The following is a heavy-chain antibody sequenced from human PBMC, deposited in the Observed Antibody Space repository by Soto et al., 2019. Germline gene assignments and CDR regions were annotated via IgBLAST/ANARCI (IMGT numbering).Heavy chain of an antibody. CDR1: GFTFRSYG. V-gene: IGHV3-30*18. J-gene: IGHJ4*02. CDR3: AKMTRGYTYGLDY. CDR2: ISFDGSDI. D-gene: IGHD5-12*01. Sequence: QLVESGVGVVQPGRSLRLSCETSGFTFRSYGMHWVRQAPGKGLEWVAVISFDGSDIYYADSVRGRFTISRDNSKSTLHLQMNRLRAEDTAVYYCAKMTRGYTYGLDYWGQGTLVTVSS.